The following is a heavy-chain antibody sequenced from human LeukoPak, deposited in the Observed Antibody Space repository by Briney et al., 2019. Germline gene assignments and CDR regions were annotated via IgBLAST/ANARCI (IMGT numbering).Heavy chain of an antibody. Sequence: PGGSLRLSCAASGFTFSSYWMTWVRQAPGKGLEWVANIKEDGSEKHYGDSVKGRFTISRDNAKNSLYLQMTSLRAEDTALYYCARAGLLWFGESYFDYWGQGTLVTVSS. CDR2: IKEDGSEK. CDR3: ARAGLLWFGESYFDY. D-gene: IGHD3-10*01. J-gene: IGHJ4*02. CDR1: GFTFSSYW. V-gene: IGHV3-7*01.